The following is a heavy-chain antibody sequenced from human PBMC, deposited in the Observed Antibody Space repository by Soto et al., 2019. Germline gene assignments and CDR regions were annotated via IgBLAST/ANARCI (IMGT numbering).Heavy chain of an antibody. V-gene: IGHV3-48*03. CDR3: ARDTPGLEDCEY. J-gene: IGHJ4*02. Sequence: EVQLVESGGGLVQPGGSLRLSCAASGFSFSAHDLKWVRQAPGKGLEWISYIDPSGNTMHYADSVKGRFTISRDNAKHSLCLQMNSLRAEDTAVYYCARDTPGLEDCEYWGQGTLVTVSS. CDR2: IDPSGNTM. D-gene: IGHD3-22*01. CDR1: GFSFSAHD.